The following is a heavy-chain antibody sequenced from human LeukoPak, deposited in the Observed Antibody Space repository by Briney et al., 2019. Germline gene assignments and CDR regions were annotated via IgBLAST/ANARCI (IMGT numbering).Heavy chain of an antibody. Sequence: SETLSLTCTVSGGSISSYYWSWIRQPAGKGLEWIGRIYTNGSTNYNPSLKSRVTMSVDTSKNQFSLKLSSVTAADTAVYYCARGVAGTGEDYFDYWGQGTLVTVSS. J-gene: IGHJ4*02. CDR3: ARGVAGTGEDYFDY. V-gene: IGHV4-4*07. CDR1: GGSISSYY. D-gene: IGHD6-19*01. CDR2: IYTNGST.